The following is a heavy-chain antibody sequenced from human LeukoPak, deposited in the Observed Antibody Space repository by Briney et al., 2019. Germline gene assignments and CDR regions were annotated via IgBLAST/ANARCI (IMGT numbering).Heavy chain of an antibody. CDR2: ISAYNGNT. V-gene: IGHV1-18*01. CDR1: GYTFTSYA. J-gene: IGHJ4*02. CDR3: ARASLSRVLLWFGDDY. D-gene: IGHD3-10*01. Sequence: ASVKVSCKASGYTFTSYAMHWVRQAPGQRLEWMGWISAYNGNTNYAQKLQGRVTMTTDTSTSTAYMELRSLRSDDTAVYYCARASLSRVLLWFGDDYWGQGTLVTVSS.